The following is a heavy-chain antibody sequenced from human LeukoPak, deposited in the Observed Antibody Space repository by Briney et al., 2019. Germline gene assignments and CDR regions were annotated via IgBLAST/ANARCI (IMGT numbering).Heavy chain of an antibody. CDR2: IKSKTDGGAT. Sequence: KPGGSLRLSCAASGLAFSNAWMSWVRQAPGKRLEWVGRIKSKTDGGATDYTAPVKGRFTISRDDSKNTLYLQTNSLKTEDTAVYYCTTLFGAYYYDSSGFYYPFDYWGQGTLVTVSS. CDR3: TTLFGAYYYDSSGFYYPFDY. J-gene: IGHJ4*02. V-gene: IGHV3-15*01. CDR1: GLAFSNAW. D-gene: IGHD3-22*01.